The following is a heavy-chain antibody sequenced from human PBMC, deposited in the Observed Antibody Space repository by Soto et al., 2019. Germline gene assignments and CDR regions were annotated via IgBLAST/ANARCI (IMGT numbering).Heavy chain of an antibody. Sequence: EVQVLESGGGLVQPGGSLRLSCAASGFTFSSYAMTWVRQAPGKGLEWVSSIGDRGTIAFYADSVKGRFTISRDNSKNTLYLQMSSLRVEDTAVYYCAKRRTEEATIRDSWGQGTLVTVSS. CDR2: IGDRGTIA. CDR3: AKRRTEEATIRDS. CDR1: GFTFSSYA. V-gene: IGHV3-23*01. D-gene: IGHD2-21*02. J-gene: IGHJ4*02.